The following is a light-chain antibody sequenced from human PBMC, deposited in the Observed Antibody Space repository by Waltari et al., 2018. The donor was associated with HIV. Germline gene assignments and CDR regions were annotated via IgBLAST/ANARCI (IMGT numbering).Light chain of an antibody. CDR1: SSNIGAGFD. V-gene: IGLV1-40*01. CDR3: QSYDSSLSSYV. CDR2: AAT. Sequence: QSVLTQPPSVSGAPGQRVTIPCTGSSSNIGAGFDVNLYQQLPGIAPNLLIYAATNRHSGVPDRFSGSKSGTSASLAITGLQAEDEADYYCQSYDSSLSSYVFASGTRVTVL. J-gene: IGLJ1*01.